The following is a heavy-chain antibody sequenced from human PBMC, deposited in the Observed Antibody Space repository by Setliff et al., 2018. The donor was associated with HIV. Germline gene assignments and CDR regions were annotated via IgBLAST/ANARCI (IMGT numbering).Heavy chain of an antibody. J-gene: IGHJ4*02. CDR2: IGSSGGDT. CDR3: AKAGSGWYEFDA. V-gene: IGHV3-23*01. CDR1: GFTFNSYA. D-gene: IGHD6-19*01. Sequence: GSLRLSCVASGFTFNSYAMRWVRQAPGKGLEWVSAIGSSGGDTYYADSVQGRFTISRDNSRNTLFLQLHSLRVDDTALYYCAKAGSGWYEFDAWGQGTLVTVSS.